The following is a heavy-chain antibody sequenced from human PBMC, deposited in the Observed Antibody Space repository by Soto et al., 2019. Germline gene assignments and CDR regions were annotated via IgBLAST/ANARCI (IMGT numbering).Heavy chain of an antibody. CDR1: WFSLRPSGGG. CDR3: ARTYCSGGSCYLGTWDYFDY. V-gene: IGHV2-5*02. D-gene: IGHD2-15*01. J-gene: IGHJ4*02. Sequence: SWPTLVDPPQTLPLTCTFSWFSLRPSGGGVGWIRPPPGKGLEWLALIYWDDDKRYSPSLKSRLTITKDTSKNQVVLTMTNMDPVDTATYYCARTYCSGGSCYLGTWDYFDYWGQGTLVTVSS. CDR2: IYWDDDK.